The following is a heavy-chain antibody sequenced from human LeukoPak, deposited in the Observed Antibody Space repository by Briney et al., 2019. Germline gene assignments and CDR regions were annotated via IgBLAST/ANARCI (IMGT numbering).Heavy chain of an antibody. D-gene: IGHD6-19*01. CDR1: GYTFTSYG. J-gene: IGHJ6*02. V-gene: IGHV1-18*01. CDR3: ARGVAGTSVFYGMDV. CDR2: ISAYNGNT. Sequence: ASVKVSCKASGYTFTSYGISWVRQAPGQGLEWMGWISAYNGNTNYAQKLQGRVTMTRDTSTSTAYMELRSLRSDDTAVYYCARGVAGTSVFYGMDVWGQGTTVTVSS.